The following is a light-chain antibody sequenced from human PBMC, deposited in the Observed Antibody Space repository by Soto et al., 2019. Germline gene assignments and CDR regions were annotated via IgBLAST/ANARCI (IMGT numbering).Light chain of an antibody. J-gene: IGLJ1*01. CDR1: GSDVGDSSH. Sequence: QSALTQPRSVSGSPGQSVTISCTATGSDVGDSSHVSWYQLHPGKAPKLMIYEVNNRPSGVPDRFSGSKSGSTASLTISGLQAEDEAEYYCSSYTSSNTLGVFGSGTKLTVL. CDR3: SSYTSSNTLGV. V-gene: IGLV2-11*01. CDR2: EVN.